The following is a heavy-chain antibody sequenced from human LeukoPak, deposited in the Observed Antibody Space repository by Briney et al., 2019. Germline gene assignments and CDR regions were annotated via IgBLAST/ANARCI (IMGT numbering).Heavy chain of an antibody. CDR3: AKDLTPSQLVPLFDY. Sequence: GGSLRLSCAASGFTFSSYAMSWVRQAPGKGLEWVSIISGSGGSTYYADSAKGRFTISRDNSKNTLYLQMNSLRAEDTAVYYCAKDLTPSQLVPLFDYWGQGTLVTVSS. CDR2: ISGSGGST. D-gene: IGHD6-13*01. CDR1: GFTFSSYA. V-gene: IGHV3-23*01. J-gene: IGHJ4*02.